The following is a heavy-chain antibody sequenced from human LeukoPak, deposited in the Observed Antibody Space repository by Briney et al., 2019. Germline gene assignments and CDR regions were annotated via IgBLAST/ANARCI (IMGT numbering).Heavy chain of an antibody. D-gene: IGHD5-12*01. CDR1: GGSISSSSYY. V-gene: IGHV4-39*07. CDR3: ATSPVGWLRFDD. J-gene: IGHJ4*02. CDR2: ISHSGST. Sequence: KPSQTLSLTCTVSGGSISSSSYYWGWIRQPPGKGPEWIGEISHSGSTNSNPSLRSRVTMSVDMSKNQFSLRLTSVTAEDTAVYYCATSPVGWLRFDDWGLGTLVSVSS.